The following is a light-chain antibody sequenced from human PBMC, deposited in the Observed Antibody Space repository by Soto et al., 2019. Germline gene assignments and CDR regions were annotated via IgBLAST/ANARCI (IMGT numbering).Light chain of an antibody. CDR3: SLFGGRKWDV. Sequence: QPVLTQPPSASGSPGQSVTISCTGTNSEVGGYNYVSWYQQYPGKAPRLIIYEVSERPSGVPDRFSGSKSGNTASLTVSGLPTGDEADYYCSLFGGRKWDVFGTGTKLTVL. CDR2: EVS. CDR1: NSEVGGYNY. J-gene: IGLJ1*01. V-gene: IGLV2-8*01.